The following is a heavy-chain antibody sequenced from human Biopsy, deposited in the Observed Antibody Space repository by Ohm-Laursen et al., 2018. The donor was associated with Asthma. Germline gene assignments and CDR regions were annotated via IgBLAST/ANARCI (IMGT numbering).Heavy chain of an antibody. Sequence: GSLRLSCAASGFTFGDYWMTWVRQAPGKRLEWVANINEDGSEQHYVGSVKGRFTISRDNAKNSLYLQMDSLRAEDTAVYYCAKELFPGWELRRGPDSWGQGTLVTVSS. J-gene: IGHJ4*02. D-gene: IGHD1-26*01. V-gene: IGHV3-7*01. CDR3: AKELFPGWELRRGPDS. CDR1: GFTFGDYW. CDR2: INEDGSEQ.